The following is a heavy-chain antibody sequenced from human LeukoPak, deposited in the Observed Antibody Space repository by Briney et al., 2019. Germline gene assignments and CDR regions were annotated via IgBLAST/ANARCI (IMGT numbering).Heavy chain of an antibody. Sequence: ASVKVSCKASGYTFTSYGISWVRQAPGQGLEWMGWISAYNGNTNYAQKLQGRVTMTTDTSTSTAYMELRSLRSDDTAVYYRAREGWYSSSWPDAFDIWGQGTMVTVSS. J-gene: IGHJ3*02. CDR2: ISAYNGNT. V-gene: IGHV1-18*01. CDR3: AREGWYSSSWPDAFDI. CDR1: GYTFTSYG. D-gene: IGHD6-13*01.